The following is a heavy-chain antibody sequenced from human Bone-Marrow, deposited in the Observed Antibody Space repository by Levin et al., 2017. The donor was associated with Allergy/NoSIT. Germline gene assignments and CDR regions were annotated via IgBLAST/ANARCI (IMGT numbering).Heavy chain of an antibody. CDR1: GYTFTRYD. D-gene: IGHD4-11*01. V-gene: IGHV1-8*01. Sequence: ASVKVSCKASGYTFTRYDINWVRQAIGQGLEWMGWMNPNSGNTGYAPKFQGRGTMTRNTSTGPAFMEPTSLRSEDTAVYYCTRGAFDSNYHFYMDVWGKGTTVTVSS. J-gene: IGHJ6*03. CDR3: TRGAFDSNYHFYMDV. CDR2: MNPNSGNT.